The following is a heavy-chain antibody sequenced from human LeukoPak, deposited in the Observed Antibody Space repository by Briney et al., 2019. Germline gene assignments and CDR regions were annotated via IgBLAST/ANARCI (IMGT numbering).Heavy chain of an antibody. CDR2: INPNSGGT. J-gene: IGHJ4*02. D-gene: IGHD5-24*01. Sequence: ASVKVSCKASGYTFTGYYMHWVRQAPGQRLEWMGWINPNSGGTNYAQKFQGRVTMTRDTSISTAYMELSRLRSDDTAVYYCARGGGQDGYNEGVPWSYWGQGTLVTVSS. V-gene: IGHV1-2*02. CDR3: ARGGGQDGYNEGVPWSY. CDR1: GYTFTGYY.